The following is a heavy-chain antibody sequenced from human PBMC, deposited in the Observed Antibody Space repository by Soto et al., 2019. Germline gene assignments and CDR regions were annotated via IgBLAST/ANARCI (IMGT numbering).Heavy chain of an antibody. D-gene: IGHD1-7*01. V-gene: IGHV3-21*01. CDR3: ARDATTLWDWNLNYYMDV. CDR2: ISSSSSYI. J-gene: IGHJ6*03. Sequence: GGSLRLSCAASGFTFSSYSMNWVRQAPGKGLEWVSSISSSSSYIYYADSVKGRFTISRDNAKNSLYLQMNSLRAEDTAVYYCARDATTLWDWNLNYYMDVWGKGTTVTVSS. CDR1: GFTFSSYS.